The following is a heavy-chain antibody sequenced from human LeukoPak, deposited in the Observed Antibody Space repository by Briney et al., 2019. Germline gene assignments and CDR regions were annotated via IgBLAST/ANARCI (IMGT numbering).Heavy chain of an antibody. J-gene: IGHJ6*03. CDR1: GGTFSSYA. D-gene: IGHD3-10*01. Sequence: GASVKVSCKASGGTFSSYAISWVRQAPGQGLEWMGGIIPIFGTANYAQKFQGRVTITTDESTSTAYMELSSLRSEDTAVYYCAVTTMVRGVYYYYYCYMDVWGKGTTVTVSS. CDR3: AVTTMVRGVYYYYYCYMDV. V-gene: IGHV1-69*05. CDR2: IIPIFGTA.